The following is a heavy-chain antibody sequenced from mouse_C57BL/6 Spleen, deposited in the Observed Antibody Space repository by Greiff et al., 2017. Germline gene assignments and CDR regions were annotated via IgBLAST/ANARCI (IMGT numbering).Heavy chain of an antibody. CDR3: AIATGAFDY. D-gene: IGHD1-1*01. J-gene: IGHJ2*01. CDR1: GYTFTSYW. Sequence: QVQLQQPGAELVMPGASVKLSCKASGYTFTSYWMHWVKQRPGQGLEWIGEIDPSGGCTNYNQKFKGKSTLTVDKSSSTAYMQLSRLTSEDSAVYYCAIATGAFDYWGQGTTLTVSS. CDR2: IDPSGGCT. V-gene: IGHV1-69*01.